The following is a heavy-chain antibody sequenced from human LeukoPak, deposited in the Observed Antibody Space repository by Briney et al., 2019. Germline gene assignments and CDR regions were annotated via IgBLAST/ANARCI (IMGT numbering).Heavy chain of an antibody. J-gene: IGHJ4*02. Sequence: PGGSLRLSCAASGFTFRSYAMHWVRQAPGKGLEYVSAISSNGGSTYYAKSVKGRFTISRDKSKNTLYLQMGSLRAEDMAVYYCARAYYYDSSGYSYDYWGQGTLVTVSS. V-gene: IGHV3-64*01. CDR1: GFTFRSYA. CDR3: ARAYYYDSSGYSYDY. D-gene: IGHD3-22*01. CDR2: ISSNGGST.